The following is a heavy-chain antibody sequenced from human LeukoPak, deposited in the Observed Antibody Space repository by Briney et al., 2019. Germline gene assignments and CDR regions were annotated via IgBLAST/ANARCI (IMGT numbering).Heavy chain of an antibody. Sequence: GGPLRLSCTASGLTLSDYHVHWIPQAPGKGLEWVAYIQYDGSKKYYADSVKGQFTVYRDNFKNTVHLQMNSLRAEDTAVYYCAKDPPEGDYTLFFDPWGQGTRVTVSS. CDR2: IQYDGSKK. CDR1: GLTLSDYH. V-gene: IGHV3-30*02. CDR3: AKDPPEGDYTLFFDP. J-gene: IGHJ5*02. D-gene: IGHD4-11*01.